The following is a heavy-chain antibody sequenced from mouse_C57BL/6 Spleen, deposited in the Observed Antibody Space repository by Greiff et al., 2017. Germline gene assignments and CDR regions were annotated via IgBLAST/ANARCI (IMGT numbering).Heavy chain of an antibody. J-gene: IGHJ2*01. CDR1: GFNIKNTY. V-gene: IGHV14-3*01. D-gene: IGHD1-1*01. CDR3: APITTVVAPVDY. Sequence: EVMLVESVAELVRPGASVKLSCTASGFNIKNTYMHWVKQRPEQGLEWIGRIDPANGNTKYAPKFQGKATITADTSSNTAYLQLSRLTSEDTAIYYCAPITTVVAPVDYWGQGTTLTVSS. CDR2: IDPANGNT.